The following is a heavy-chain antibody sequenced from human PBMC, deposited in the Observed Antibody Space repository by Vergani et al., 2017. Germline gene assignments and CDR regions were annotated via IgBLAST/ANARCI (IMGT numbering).Heavy chain of an antibody. CDR3: ARVDTQVPATSHFYYMDV. J-gene: IGHJ6*03. V-gene: IGHV4-31*11. D-gene: IGHD6-25*01. CDR2: IFDSGTT. Sequence: QVQLQESGPGVVKPSQTLSLTCAVSGGSISSGDHCWTWIRQRPGKGLEWIGYIFDSGTTYDNPSLRSRLTISVDTCQNQFSLKLRSVTAADTAVYYCARVDTQVPATSHFYYMDVWGKGTTVVVSS. CDR1: GGSISSGDHC.